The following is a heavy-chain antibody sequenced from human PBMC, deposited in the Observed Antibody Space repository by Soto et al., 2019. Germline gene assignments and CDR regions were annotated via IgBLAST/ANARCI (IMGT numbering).Heavy chain of an antibody. CDR2: ISGSGVGT. CDR3: AKSYDSSGFRYWYFDL. D-gene: IGHD3-22*01. CDR1: GFTFSSYA. V-gene: IGHV3-23*01. Sequence: EVQLLESGGGLVQPGGSLRLSCAASGFTFSSYAMNWVRQAPGKGLEWVSAISGSGVGTFYADSVKGRFTISRDTSKNTLYLQMNSPRAEDTAVYYCAKSYDSSGFRYWYFDLWGRGTLVTVSS. J-gene: IGHJ2*01.